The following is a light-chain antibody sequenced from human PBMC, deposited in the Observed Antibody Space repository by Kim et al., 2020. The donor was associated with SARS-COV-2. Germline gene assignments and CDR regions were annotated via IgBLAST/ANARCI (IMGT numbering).Light chain of an antibody. CDR2: RDT. J-gene: IGLJ3*02. CDR3: QVWDSSTAV. Sequence: GALGQSARITCGGNNMGRKNVHWYQQKPGQAPVLVIYRDTDRPSGIPERFSGSNSGNTATLTISRAQAGDEADYYCQVWDSSTAVFGGGTQLTVL. CDR1: NMGRKN. V-gene: IGLV3-9*01.